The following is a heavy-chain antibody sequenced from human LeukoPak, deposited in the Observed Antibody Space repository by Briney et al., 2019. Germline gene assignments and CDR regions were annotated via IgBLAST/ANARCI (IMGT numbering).Heavy chain of an antibody. CDR3: ASCSSTSCYSTMFDP. CDR2: IWYDGSNK. D-gene: IGHD2-2*01. J-gene: IGHJ5*02. Sequence: PGGSLRLSCAASGFTFSSYGMHWVRQAPGKGLEWVAVIWYDGSNKYYADSVKGRFTISRDNSKNTLYLQMNSLRAEDTAVSYCASCSSTSCYSTMFDPWGQGTLVTVSS. V-gene: IGHV3-33*01. CDR1: GFTFSSYG.